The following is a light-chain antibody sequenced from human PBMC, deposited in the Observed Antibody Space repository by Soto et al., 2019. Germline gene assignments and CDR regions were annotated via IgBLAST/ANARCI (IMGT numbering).Light chain of an antibody. CDR2: DAS. CDR3: QQFNNWPLT. J-gene: IGKJ4*01. V-gene: IGKV3-15*01. CDR1: QSVSSN. Sequence: EIVMTQSPATLSVSPGERATLSCRASQSVSSNLAWYQQKHGQAPRLLIYDASTRATGVPARFSGSGSGAELTLTISSLKSEDFEVYYCQQFNNWPLTFGGGTKVDIK.